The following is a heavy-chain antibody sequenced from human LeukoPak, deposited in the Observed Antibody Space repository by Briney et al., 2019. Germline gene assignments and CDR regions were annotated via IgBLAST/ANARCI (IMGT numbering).Heavy chain of an antibody. J-gene: IGHJ4*02. V-gene: IGHV1-8*03. CDR2: MNPNSGNT. CDR1: GYTFTSYD. CDR3: ARRVYSSSWYPSYYFDY. D-gene: IGHD6-13*01. Sequence: WASVKVSCKASGYTFTSYDINWVRQATGQGLEWMGWMNPNSGNTGYAQKFQGRVTITRNTSISTAYMELSSLRSEDTAVYYCARRVYSSSWYPSYYFDYWGQGTLVTVSS.